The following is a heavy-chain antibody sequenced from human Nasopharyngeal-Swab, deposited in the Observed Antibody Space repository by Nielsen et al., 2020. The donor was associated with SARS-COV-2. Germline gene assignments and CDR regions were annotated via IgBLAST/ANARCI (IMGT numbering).Heavy chain of an antibody. V-gene: IGHV1-46*01. D-gene: IGHD6-13*01. J-gene: IGHJ5*02. CDR2: INPSGGST. Sequence: ASVKVSCKASGYTFTSYYMHWVRQAPEQGLEWMGIINPSGGSTSYAQKFQGRVTMTRDTSTSTAYMELSSLRSEDTAVYYCARGPIAAAGIRHWFDPWGQGTLVTVSS. CDR1: GYTFTSYY. CDR3: ARGPIAAAGIRHWFDP.